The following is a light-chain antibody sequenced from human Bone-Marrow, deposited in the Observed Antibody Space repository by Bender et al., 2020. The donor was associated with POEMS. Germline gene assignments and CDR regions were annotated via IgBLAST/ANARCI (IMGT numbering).Light chain of an antibody. CDR1: SSDVGSSNF. V-gene: IGLV2-8*01. Sequence: QSALTQPPSASGSPGQSVYISCTGTSSDVGSSNFVSWYQQHPGKVPKVMIYEVNKRPSGVPDRFSGSKSGNTASLTFSGLQAEDEADYYCSSYAGSSYWVFGGGTKLTVL. CDR2: EVN. J-gene: IGLJ3*02. CDR3: SSYAGSSYWV.